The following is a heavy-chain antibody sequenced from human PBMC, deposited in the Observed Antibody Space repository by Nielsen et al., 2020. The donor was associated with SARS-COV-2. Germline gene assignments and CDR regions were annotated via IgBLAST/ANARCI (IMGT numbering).Heavy chain of an antibody. CDR1: GYTFTSYG. D-gene: IGHD3-22*01. J-gene: IGHJ6*02. CDR2: ISAYNGNT. Sequence: SVKVSCKASGYTFTSYGISWVRQAPGQGLEWMGWISAYNGNTNYAQKLQGRVTMTRDTSTSTVYMELSSLRSEDTAVYYCARDSSSGYYYPYYYGMDVWGQGTTVTVSS. CDR3: ARDSSSGYYYPYYYGMDV. V-gene: IGHV1-18*01.